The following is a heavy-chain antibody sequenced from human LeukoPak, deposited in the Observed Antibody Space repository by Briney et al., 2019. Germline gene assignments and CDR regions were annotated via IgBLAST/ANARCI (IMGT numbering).Heavy chain of an antibody. CDR3: ARGGIKGPHDAYDI. D-gene: IGHD3-10*01. CDR2: ISGDGGTT. CDR1: GFTFSTYA. J-gene: IGHJ3*02. Sequence: QPGGSLRLSCAASGFTFSTYAMHWLRQAPGKGLEYVSAISGDGGTTYYPNSVKGRFTISRDNSKNTLYLQMHSLRPEDMAVYYCARGGIKGPHDAYDIWGQGTVLTVSS. V-gene: IGHV3-64*01.